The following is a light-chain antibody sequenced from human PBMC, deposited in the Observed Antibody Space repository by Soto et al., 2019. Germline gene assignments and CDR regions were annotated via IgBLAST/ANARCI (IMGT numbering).Light chain of an antibody. CDR1: QSISSY. CDR2: AAS. V-gene: IGKV1-39*01. CDR3: QQSYSTPLT. J-gene: IGKJ4*01. Sequence: ESHMCKSPSSLSASVGDRVTITCRASQSISSYLNWYQQKPGKAPKLLIYAASSLQSGVPSRFSGSGSGTDFTLTICRLQPEDFAPYYCQQSYSTPLTFGGGTKVDIK.